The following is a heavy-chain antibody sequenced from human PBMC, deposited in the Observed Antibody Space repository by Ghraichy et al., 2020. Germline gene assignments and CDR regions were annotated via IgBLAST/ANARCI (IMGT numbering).Heavy chain of an antibody. CDR1: GGSISSINW. Sequence: SETLSLTCAVGGGSISSINWWSWLRQSPGKGLEWIGEIYHTGTTNYNPSFKRRVTISVDKSNNQFSLRLTSVTAADTAVYYCARAFPSLANWFDPWGQGSLVTVSS. J-gene: IGHJ5*02. V-gene: IGHV4-4*02. CDR2: IYHTGTT. CDR3: ARAFPSLANWFDP. D-gene: IGHD3-16*02.